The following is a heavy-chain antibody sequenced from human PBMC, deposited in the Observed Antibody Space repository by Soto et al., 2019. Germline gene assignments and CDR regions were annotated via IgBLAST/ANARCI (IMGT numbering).Heavy chain of an antibody. J-gene: IGHJ4*02. V-gene: IGHV4-31*03. Sequence: QVQLQESGPGLVKPSQTLSLTCTVSGDSISSGGYYWSWIRQHPGKGLEWIGYIYDNGGAYYSPSRRCRVVISLDRSENQFALRLSSVTAADTAVYYCARVKGGTTRRAFDSWGQGTLVTVSS. D-gene: IGHD1-7*01. CDR3: ARVKGGTTRRAFDS. CDR2: IYDNGGA. CDR1: GDSISSGGYY.